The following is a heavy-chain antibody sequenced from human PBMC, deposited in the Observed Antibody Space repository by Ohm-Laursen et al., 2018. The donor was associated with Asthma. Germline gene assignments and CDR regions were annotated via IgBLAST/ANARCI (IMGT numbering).Heavy chain of an antibody. CDR1: GGSISSGGYY. CDR2: IYYSGST. J-gene: IGHJ4*02. V-gene: IGHV4-31*03. CDR3: ARATVVTPNSYFDY. Sequence: TLSLTCTVSGGSISSGGYYWSWIRQHPGKGLEWIGYIYYSGSTYYNPSLKSRVTISVDTSKNQFSLKLSSVAAADTAVYYCARATVVTPNSYFDYWGQGTLVTVSS. D-gene: IGHD4-23*01.